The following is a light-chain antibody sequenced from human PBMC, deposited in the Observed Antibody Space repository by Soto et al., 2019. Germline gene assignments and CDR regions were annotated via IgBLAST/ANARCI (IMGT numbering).Light chain of an antibody. CDR2: DAS. V-gene: IGKV1-5*01. CDR1: QSISSW. Sequence: DRVTITCRASQSISSWLAWYQQKPGKAPKFLIYDASNLESGVPSRFSGSGSGTEFTLTISSLQPDDFATYYCQQYSSYWTFGQGTKV. CDR3: QQYSSYWT. J-gene: IGKJ1*01.